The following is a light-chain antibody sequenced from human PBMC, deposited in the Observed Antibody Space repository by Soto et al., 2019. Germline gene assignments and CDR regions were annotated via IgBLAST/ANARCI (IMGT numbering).Light chain of an antibody. CDR3: QSFDSSLSGWL. V-gene: IGLV1-40*01. CDR1: SSNIGAGYD. Sequence: QPVLTQPPSVSGAPGQRVTISCTGSSSNIGAGYDVHWYQQLPGTAPKLLISGDTNRPSGVPDRFSGSKSGTSASLAITGLRAEDEADYDCQSFDSSLSGWLFGGGTKLTVL. CDR2: GDT. J-gene: IGLJ3*02.